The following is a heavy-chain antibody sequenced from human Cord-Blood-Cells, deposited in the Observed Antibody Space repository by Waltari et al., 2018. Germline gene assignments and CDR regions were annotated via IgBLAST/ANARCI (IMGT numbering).Heavy chain of an antibody. CDR1: GFTFSCFG. V-gene: IGHV3-30*18. Sequence: QVQLVESGGGVVQPGRSLRLPCAASGFTFSCFGMHWARQAPGKGLEWVAFISDDGSNKYYADSVKGRFTISRDNSKNRLYLQMNSLRAEDTAVYYCAKGAGPDGGWGQGTLVTVSS. CDR2: ISDDGSNK. CDR3: AKGAGPDGG. J-gene: IGHJ4*02.